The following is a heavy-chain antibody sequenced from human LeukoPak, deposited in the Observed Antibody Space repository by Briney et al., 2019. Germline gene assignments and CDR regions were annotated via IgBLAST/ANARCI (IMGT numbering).Heavy chain of an antibody. CDR2: LWCDGINE. Sequence: GGSLSLSCAASGFIFTDYDMHRLRQAQGNGLEGVADLWCDGINEYYADSVKGGFTISRDNSKNTLYLQMNSLRAEDTAVYYCARDLTYSYGSGSYRPHYYFDYWGQGTLVTVSS. V-gene: IGHV3-33*01. CDR1: GFIFTDYD. CDR3: ARDLTYSYGSGSYRPHYYFDY. D-gene: IGHD3-10*01. J-gene: IGHJ4*02.